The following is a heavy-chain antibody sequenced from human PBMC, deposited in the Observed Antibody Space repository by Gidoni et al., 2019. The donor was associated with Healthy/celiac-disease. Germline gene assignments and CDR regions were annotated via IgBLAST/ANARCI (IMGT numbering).Heavy chain of an antibody. CDR2: IYYTGST. J-gene: IGHJ6*03. CDR1: GGSISSSTYY. V-gene: IGHV4-39*01. Sequence: QLQLQESGPGLVKPSETLSLTCAVSGGSISSSTYYWGWIRQPPGKGLEWIGNIYYTGSTYYNPSLKSRVTISVDTSQNQFSLKLSSVTAADTAVYYCARQGYDILTGVAYYYYMDVWGKGTTVTVSS. CDR3: ARQGYDILTGVAYYYYMDV. D-gene: IGHD3-9*01.